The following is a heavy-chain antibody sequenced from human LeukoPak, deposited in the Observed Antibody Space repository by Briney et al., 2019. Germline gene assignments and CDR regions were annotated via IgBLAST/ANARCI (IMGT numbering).Heavy chain of an antibody. Sequence: PGGSLRLSCAASGFTFSNAWMSWVRQAPGKGLEWVGRIKSKTDGGTTDYAAPVKGRFTISRDDSKNTLYLQMSSLKTEDTAVYYCTVWGTVDSWLDYWGQGTLVTVSS. D-gene: IGHD3-16*01. CDR3: TVWGTVDSWLDY. CDR1: GFTFSNAW. CDR2: IKSKTDGGTT. J-gene: IGHJ4*02. V-gene: IGHV3-15*01.